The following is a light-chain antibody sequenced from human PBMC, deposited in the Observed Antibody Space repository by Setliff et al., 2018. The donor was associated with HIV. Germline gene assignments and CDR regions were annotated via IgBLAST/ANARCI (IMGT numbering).Light chain of an antibody. Sequence: VLTQPASVSGSPGQSITISCTGTSSDVGSYNLVSWYQQHPGKAPKLMIYEVSKRPSGVSNRFSGSKSGNTASLTISGLQAEDEADYYCCSYAGSSTYVFGTGTKVTVL. V-gene: IGLV2-23*02. J-gene: IGLJ1*01. CDR2: EVS. CDR1: SSDVGSYNL. CDR3: CSYAGSSTYV.